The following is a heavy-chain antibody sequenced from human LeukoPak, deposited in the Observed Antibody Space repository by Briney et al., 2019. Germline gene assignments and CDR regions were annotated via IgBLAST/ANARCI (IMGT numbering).Heavy chain of an antibody. Sequence: PGGSLRLSCAASGFTFTNHWMHWVRQAPGKGLVWVARIRPDGRETNHAGSGKGRFTISRDNAKNTFYLQMNSLADEDTAVYYCGRDVVLGSGSVDSWGQGVLITVSS. J-gene: IGHJ4*02. D-gene: IGHD3-10*01. CDR3: GRDVVLGSGSVDS. V-gene: IGHV3-74*01. CDR1: GFTFTNHW. CDR2: IRPDGRET.